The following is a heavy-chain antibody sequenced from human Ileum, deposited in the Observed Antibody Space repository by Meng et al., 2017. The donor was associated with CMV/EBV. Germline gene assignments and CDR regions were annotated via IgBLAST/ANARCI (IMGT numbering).Heavy chain of an antibody. Sequence: QITLKESGPTRVKPTQTLTLTCTVSGFSLTSSPVGVGLIRQPPGKALEGLAFIYWDDDKRYNPSLKSRLTITKDTSKNQVVLTLANVDPVDTATYYCAHRRDYRGNWDGGDFDYWGPGTLVTVSS. D-gene: IGHD7-27*01. J-gene: IGHJ4*02. CDR2: IYWDDDK. CDR3: AHRRDYRGNWDGGDFDY. CDR1: GFSLTSSPVG. V-gene: IGHV2-5*02.